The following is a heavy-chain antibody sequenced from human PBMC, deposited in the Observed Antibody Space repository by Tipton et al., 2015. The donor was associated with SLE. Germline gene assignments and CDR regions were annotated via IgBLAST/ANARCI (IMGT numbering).Heavy chain of an antibody. CDR2: MYTSGST. V-gene: IGHV4-61*02. CDR3: ARVAPAEVFDY. CDR1: GGSISGGSYY. J-gene: IGHJ4*02. Sequence: TLSLTCTVSGGSISGGSYYWSWIRQPAGKGLEWIGRMYTSGSTNYNPSLKSRVTISVDMSKNQVSLKLTSVAAADTAVYYCARVAPAEVFDYWGQGTLVTVSS. D-gene: IGHD2-2*01.